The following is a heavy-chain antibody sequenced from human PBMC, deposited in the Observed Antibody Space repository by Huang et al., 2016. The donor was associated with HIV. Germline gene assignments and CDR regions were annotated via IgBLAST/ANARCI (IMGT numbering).Heavy chain of an antibody. CDR1: GYPFTTYS. Sequence: QVQLVQSGSELRKPGASVKVSCKASGYPFTTYSLIWVRQDPGQGLEWMGWINTKTGKPTYAQGFTGRFVFSLDTTVSTAYLQISSLKTDDTAKYFCARYRLTGTFLDSWGQGTQVTVSS. D-gene: IGHD3-9*01. CDR3: ARYRLTGTFLDS. CDR2: INTKTGKP. J-gene: IGHJ4*02. V-gene: IGHV7-4-1*02.